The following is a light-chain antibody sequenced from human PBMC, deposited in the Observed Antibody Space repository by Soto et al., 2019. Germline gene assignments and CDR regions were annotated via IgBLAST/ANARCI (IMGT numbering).Light chain of an antibody. CDR2: DDN. Sequence: QSVLTQPPSVSAAPGQKVTISCAGSGSNVGNHYVSWYQQLPGTAPMLLIYDDNKRPSGIPDRFSGSKSATSATLGITGLQTGDEADYYCGAWNDGLSAYVFGPGTKLTVL. CDR3: GAWNDGLSAYV. J-gene: IGLJ1*01. CDR1: GSNVGNHY. V-gene: IGLV1-51*01.